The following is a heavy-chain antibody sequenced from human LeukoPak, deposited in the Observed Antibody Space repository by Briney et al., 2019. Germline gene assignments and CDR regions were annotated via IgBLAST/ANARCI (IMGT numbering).Heavy chain of an antibody. J-gene: IGHJ5*02. CDR3: ARAHSSGWPHMFDP. CDR2: IYYSGST. CDR1: GGSISSYY. Sequence: SETLSLTCTVSGGSISSYYWSWIRQPPGKGLEWIGYIYYSGSTNYNPSLKSRVTISVDTSKNQFSLKVSSVTAADTAVYYCARAHSSGWPHMFDPWGQGTLVTVPS. D-gene: IGHD6-19*01. V-gene: IGHV4-59*08.